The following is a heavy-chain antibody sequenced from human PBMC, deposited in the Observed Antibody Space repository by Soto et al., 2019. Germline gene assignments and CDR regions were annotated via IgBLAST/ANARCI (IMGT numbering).Heavy chain of an antibody. CDR1: GFDFSTYA. CDR3: AKDWPGTSSVTSDY. D-gene: IGHD4-17*01. Sequence: EVHLLESGGTLIQPGGSLRLSCAASGFDFSTYAMTWVRQAPGKGLEWVSGITYSGDTTYYADSVKGRFTISRDNFKNTVYLQLNGLRPDDTAMYYCAKDWPGTSSVTSDYWGQGTLVTVSS. J-gene: IGHJ4*02. V-gene: IGHV3-23*01. CDR2: ITYSGDTT.